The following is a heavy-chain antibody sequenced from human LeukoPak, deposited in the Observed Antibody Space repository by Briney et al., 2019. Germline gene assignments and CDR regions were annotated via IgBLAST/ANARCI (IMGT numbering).Heavy chain of an antibody. J-gene: IGHJ6*03. CDR2: INPSGGST. D-gene: IGHD2-2*01. CDR3: ARARRRYCSSTSCKGSFGLHYYYYMDV. CDR1: GYTFTSYY. V-gene: IGHV1-46*01. Sequence: GASVKVSCKASGYTFTSYYMHWVRQAPGQGLEWMGIINPSGGSTSYAQKFQGRVTMTRDTSTSTVYMELSSLRSEDTAVYHCARARRRYCSSTSCKGSFGLHYYYYMDVWGKGTTVTVSS.